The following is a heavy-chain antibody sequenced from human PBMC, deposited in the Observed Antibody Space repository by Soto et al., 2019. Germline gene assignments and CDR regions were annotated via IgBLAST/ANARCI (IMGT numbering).Heavy chain of an antibody. D-gene: IGHD4-4*01. CDR1: GDSVSSNSAA. CDR2: TYYRSKWYN. Sequence: PSETLSLTCAISGDSVSSNSAAWNWIRQSPSRGLEWLGRTYYRSKWYNDYAVSVKSRITINPDTPKNQFSLKLSSVTAADTAVYYCARGSYSNQNWFDPWGQGTLVTVSS. CDR3: ARGSYSNQNWFDP. J-gene: IGHJ5*02. V-gene: IGHV6-1*01.